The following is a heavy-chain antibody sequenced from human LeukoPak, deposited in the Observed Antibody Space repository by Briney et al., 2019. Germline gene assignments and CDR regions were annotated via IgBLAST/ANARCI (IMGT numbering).Heavy chain of an antibody. J-gene: IGHJ5*01. CDR3: ARRPRGVIIKSCFDS. D-gene: IGHD3-10*01. Sequence: SETLSLTCGVSGGSISSSYWWSWVRQSPGKGLEWIGEIYHSGSTNYNPSLKSRVTILLDTSKNQFSLNLSSVTAADTAVYYCARRPRGVIIKSCFDSWGQGTLVTVSS. V-gene: IGHV4-4*02. CDR2: IYHSGST. CDR1: GGSISSSYW.